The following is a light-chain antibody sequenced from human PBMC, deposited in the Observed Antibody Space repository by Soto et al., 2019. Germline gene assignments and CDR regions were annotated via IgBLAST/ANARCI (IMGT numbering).Light chain of an antibody. Sequence: DIQMTQSASSLSASVGDRVTITCRASQSISSYLNWYQQKPGKAPKLLIYAASSLQSGVPSRFSGSGSGTDFTLTISSLQPEDVATYYCQKYNSVWTFGQGTKVDIK. V-gene: IGKV1-27*01. CDR1: QSISSY. J-gene: IGKJ1*01. CDR3: QKYNSVWT. CDR2: AAS.